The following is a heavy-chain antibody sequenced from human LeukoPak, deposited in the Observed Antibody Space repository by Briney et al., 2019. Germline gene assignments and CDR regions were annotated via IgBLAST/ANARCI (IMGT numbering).Heavy chain of an antibody. Sequence: SETLSLTCAVYGGSFSGYYWSWLRQPPGKGLEWIGEINHSGSTNYNPSLKSRVTISVDTSKNQFSLKLSSVTAADTAVYYCARERESGSYDITLDYWGQGTLVTVSS. CDR3: ARERESGSYDITLDY. V-gene: IGHV4-34*01. J-gene: IGHJ4*02. CDR2: INHSGST. CDR1: GGSFSGYY. D-gene: IGHD1-26*01.